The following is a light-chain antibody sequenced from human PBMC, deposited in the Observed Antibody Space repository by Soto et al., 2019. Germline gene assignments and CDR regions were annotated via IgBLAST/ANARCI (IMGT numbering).Light chain of an antibody. CDR1: QSISSW. CDR3: QQYNSYSRP. CDR2: KAS. J-gene: IGKJ1*01. Sequence: DIQMTQSPSTLPASVGDRVTITCRASQSISSWLAWYQQKPGKAPKLLIYKASSLESGVPSRFSGSGSGTEFTLTISSLQPDDFATYYCQQYNSYSRPFGQGTKVEIK. V-gene: IGKV1-5*03.